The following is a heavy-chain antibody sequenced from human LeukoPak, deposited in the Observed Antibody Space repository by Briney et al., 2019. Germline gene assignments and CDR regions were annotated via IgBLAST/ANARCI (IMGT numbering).Heavy chain of an antibody. V-gene: IGHV3-33*01. Sequence: QPGGSLRLSCAASGFTFSSYGMHWVRQAPGKGLEWVAVIWYDGSNKYYADSVKGRFTVSRDNSKNTLYLQMNSLRAEDTAVYYCARALHPEGLAFDIWGQGTMVTVSS. CDR1: GFTFSSYG. J-gene: IGHJ3*02. D-gene: IGHD3-16*02. CDR3: ARALHPEGLAFDI. CDR2: IWYDGSNK.